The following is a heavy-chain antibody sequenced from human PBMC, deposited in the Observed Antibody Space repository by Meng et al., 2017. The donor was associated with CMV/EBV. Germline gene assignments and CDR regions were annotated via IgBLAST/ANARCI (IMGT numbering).Heavy chain of an antibody. D-gene: IGHD3-3*01. CDR2: INHSGST. CDR1: GGSFSGYY. Sequence: GSLRLSCAVYGGSFSGYYWSWIRQPPGKGLEWIGEINHSGSTNYNPSLKSRVTISVDTSKNQFSLKLSSVTAADTAVYYCAREGSDSIFGVASHLNWFDPWGQGTLVTVSS. V-gene: IGHV4-34*01. CDR3: AREGSDSIFGVASHLNWFDP. J-gene: IGHJ5*02.